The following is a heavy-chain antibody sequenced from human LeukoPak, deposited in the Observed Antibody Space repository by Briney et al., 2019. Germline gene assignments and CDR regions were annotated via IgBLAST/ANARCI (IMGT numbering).Heavy chain of an antibody. J-gene: IGHJ4*02. Sequence: SETLSLTCTVSGASISSGRNYWGWVRQSTGKGLEWIASVYFSGSSQYNPSLVSRAFISVDSSKNQVSLRLDSVTAADSAVYHCARHLSGTTTAHYFDLWGQGTLVTVT. D-gene: IGHD4-17*01. V-gene: IGHV4-39*01. CDR3: ARHLSGTTTAHYFDL. CDR2: VYFSGSS. CDR1: GASISSGRNY.